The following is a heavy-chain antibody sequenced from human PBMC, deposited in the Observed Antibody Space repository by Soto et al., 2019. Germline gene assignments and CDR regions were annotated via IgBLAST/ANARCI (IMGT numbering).Heavy chain of an antibody. D-gene: IGHD3-22*01. CDR3: ASPKIVFYNWFDP. CDR2: IYYSGST. V-gene: IGHV4-39*01. Sequence: TSETLSLTCTVSGGSISSGDYYWSWIRQPPGKGLEWIGCIYYSGSTYYNPSLKSRVTISVDTSKNQFSLKLSSVTAADTAVYYCASPKIVFYNWFDPWGQGTLVTVSS. CDR1: GGSISSGDYY. J-gene: IGHJ5*02.